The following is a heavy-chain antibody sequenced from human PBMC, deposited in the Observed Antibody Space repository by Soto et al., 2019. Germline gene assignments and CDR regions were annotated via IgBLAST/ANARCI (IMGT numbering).Heavy chain of an antibody. Sequence: PGGSLRLSCAASGFTFSSYSMNWVRQAPGKGLEWVSYISSSSSTIYYADSVKGRFTISRDNAKNSLYLQMNSLRDEDTAVYYCASTYYYDSNGYYSPGDVYDIWGQGTIV. J-gene: IGHJ3*02. D-gene: IGHD3-22*01. V-gene: IGHV3-48*02. CDR2: ISSSSSTI. CDR3: ASTYYYDSNGYYSPGDVYDI. CDR1: GFTFSSYS.